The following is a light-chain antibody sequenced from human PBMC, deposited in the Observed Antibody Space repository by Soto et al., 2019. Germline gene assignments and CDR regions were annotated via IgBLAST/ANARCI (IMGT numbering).Light chain of an antibody. J-gene: IGLJ2*01. V-gene: IGLV2-14*03. CDR3: SSYTSRATLV. CDR1: SNDVGGYDY. Sequence: QSVLTQPASVSGSPGQSITISCTGTSNDVGGYDYVTWYQHHPGKAPKLMIYDVSNRPSGISDRFSASKSGNTASLTISAVQAEDEAHYYCSSYTSRATLVFGGGTKLTVL. CDR2: DVS.